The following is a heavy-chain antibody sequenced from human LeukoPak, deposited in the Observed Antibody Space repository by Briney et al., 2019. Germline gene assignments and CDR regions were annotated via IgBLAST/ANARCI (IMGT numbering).Heavy chain of an antibody. CDR2: IDYDSSHI. Sequence: GGSLTLSCAPSGFTFSTSAMNWVRPVPGKGLEWVSSIDYDSSHIYYAASVRGRFTISRDNARDSVYLQMDSLRVEDTAVYYCTRDPLRYLRVGHYDYWGQGTLVAVSS. CDR1: GFTFSTSA. J-gene: IGHJ4*02. V-gene: IGHV3-21*01. CDR3: TRDPLRYLRVGHYDY. D-gene: IGHD3-9*01.